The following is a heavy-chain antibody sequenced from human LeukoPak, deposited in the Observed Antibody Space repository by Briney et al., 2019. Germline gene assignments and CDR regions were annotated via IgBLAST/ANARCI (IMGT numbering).Heavy chain of an antibody. J-gene: IGHJ3*02. D-gene: IGHD3-22*01. Sequence: SETLSLTCTVSGGSISSGSYYWSWIRQPAGKGLEWIGRIYTSGSTNYNPSLKSRVTISVDTSKNQFSLKLSSVTAADTAVYYCARDRDYYDSDVRNAFDIWGQGTMVTVSS. CDR3: ARDRDYYDSDVRNAFDI. V-gene: IGHV4-61*02. CDR1: GGSISSGSYY. CDR2: IYTSGST.